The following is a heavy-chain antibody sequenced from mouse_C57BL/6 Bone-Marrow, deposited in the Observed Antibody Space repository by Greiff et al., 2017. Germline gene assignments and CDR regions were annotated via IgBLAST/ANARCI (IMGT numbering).Heavy chain of an antibody. CDR3: TREYYDGY. Sequence: QVQLKESGAELVRPGASVTLSCKASGYTFTDYEMHWVKQTPVHGLEWIGAIDPETGGTAYNQKFKGKAILTADKSSSTAYMELRSLTSEDSAVYYCTREYYDGYWGQGTTLTDSS. J-gene: IGHJ2*01. D-gene: IGHD2-3*01. CDR1: GYTFTDYE. CDR2: IDPETGGT. V-gene: IGHV1-15*01.